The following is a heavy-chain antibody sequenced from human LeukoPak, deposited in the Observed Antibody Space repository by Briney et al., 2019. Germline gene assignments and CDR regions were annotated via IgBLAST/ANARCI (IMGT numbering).Heavy chain of an antibody. CDR1: GCTVSSYA. J-gene: IGHJ4*02. D-gene: IGHD3-10*01. V-gene: IGHV3-23*01. CDR3: ARVVRFGELKDY. CDR2: MSGSGGST. Sequence: PGGSLRLSCAASGCTVSSYAMCWVRERPGKGLDFVSVMSGSGGSTYDADSVKGRFNFSRDNSKNTLYLQMNSLRAEDTAVYYCARVVRFGELKDYWGQGALVTVSS.